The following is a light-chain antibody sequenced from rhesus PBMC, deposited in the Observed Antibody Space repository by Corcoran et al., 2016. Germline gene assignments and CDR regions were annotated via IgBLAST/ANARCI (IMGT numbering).Light chain of an antibody. CDR3: PQFKKYLWT. CDR2: SAS. V-gene: IGKV1-41*01. J-gene: IGKJ1*01. CDR1: QSISNY. Sequence: DIQMTQSPSSLSAFVGDRVTITCRASQSISNYLNWYQQEPGKAPKLLIYSASSLQSGVPSRFSGNGSGTEFTLTISSLQPEDFATYYFPQFKKYLWTFGQGTKVEIK.